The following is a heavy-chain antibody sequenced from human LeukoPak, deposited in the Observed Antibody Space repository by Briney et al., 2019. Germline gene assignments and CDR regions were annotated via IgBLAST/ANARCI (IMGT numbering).Heavy chain of an antibody. D-gene: IGHD6-13*01. J-gene: IGHJ4*02. CDR3: ARETAAAATACFDS. V-gene: IGHV3-64*01. Sequence: PGGSLRLSCVASGFXFSTYPIHWVRQAPGKGLEYVSAISSNGDSTYYAKSVKGRFTISRDNSKDTLFLQMGSLRVEDMAVYYCARETAAAATACFDSWGQGALVTVSS. CDR2: ISSNGDST. CDR1: GFXFSTYP.